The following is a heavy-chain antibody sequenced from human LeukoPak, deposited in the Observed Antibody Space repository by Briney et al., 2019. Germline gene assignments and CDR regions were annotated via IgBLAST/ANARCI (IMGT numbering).Heavy chain of an antibody. CDR3: ARDMYYYDSSGLSPLFDY. Sequence: SETLSLTCAVYGGSFSGYYWSWIRQPAGKGLEWIGRIYTSGSTNYNPSLKSRVTMSVDTSKNRFSLKLSSVTAADTAVYYCARDMYYYDSSGLSPLFDYWGQGTLVTVSS. CDR1: GGSFSGYY. CDR2: IYTSGST. D-gene: IGHD3-22*01. V-gene: IGHV4-59*10. J-gene: IGHJ4*02.